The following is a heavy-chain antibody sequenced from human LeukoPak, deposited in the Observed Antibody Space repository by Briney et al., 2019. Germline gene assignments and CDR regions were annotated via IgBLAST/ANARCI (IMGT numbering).Heavy chain of an antibody. J-gene: IGHJ4*02. D-gene: IGHD3-3*01. CDR3: AKDTKYDFGSGYLFYY. CDR1: GFTFSSYW. V-gene: IGHV3-9*03. Sequence: PGGSLRLSCAASGFTFSSYWMHWVRQAPGKGLEWVSGISWDSDSIGYADSVKGRFTISRDNAKNSLYLQMNSLRAEDMALYYCAKDTKYDFGSGYLFYYWGQGTLVSVSS. CDR2: ISWDSDSI.